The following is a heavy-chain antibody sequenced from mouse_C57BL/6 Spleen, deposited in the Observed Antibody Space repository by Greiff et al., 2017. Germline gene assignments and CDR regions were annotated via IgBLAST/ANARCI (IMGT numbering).Heavy chain of an antibody. CDR2: IYPGSGST. CDR1: GYTFTSYW. Sequence: VQLQQPGAELVKPGASVKMSCKASGYTFTSYWITWVKQRPGQGLEWIGDIYPGSGSTNYNEKFKSKATLTVDTSSSTAYMQLSSLTSEDSAVYYCARSKCGSSYNYWYFDVWGTGTTVTVSS. D-gene: IGHD1-1*01. V-gene: IGHV1-55*01. J-gene: IGHJ1*03. CDR3: ARSKCGSSYNYWYFDV.